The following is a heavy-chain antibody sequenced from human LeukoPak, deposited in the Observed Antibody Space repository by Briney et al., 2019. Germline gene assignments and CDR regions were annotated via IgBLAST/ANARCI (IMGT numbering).Heavy chain of an antibody. CDR1: GGSFSDYY. CDR3: AGTYYYDSSGYYYRY. CDR2: INHSGST. Sequence: SETLSLTCAVYGGSFSDYYGSWIRQPPGRGLEWIGEINHSGSTNYNPSLKSRVTISVDKSKNQFSLKLSSVTAADTAVYYCAGTYYYDSSGYYYRYWGQGALVTVSS. J-gene: IGHJ4*02. D-gene: IGHD3-22*01. V-gene: IGHV4-34*01.